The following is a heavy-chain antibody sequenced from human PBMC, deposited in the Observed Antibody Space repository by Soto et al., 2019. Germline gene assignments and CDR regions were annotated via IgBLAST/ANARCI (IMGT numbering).Heavy chain of an antibody. CDR3: AREATHGSWFDP. J-gene: IGHJ5*02. CDR1: GGSISSYY. V-gene: IGHV4-59*01. Sequence: PSETLSLTCTVSGGSISSYYWSWIRQPPGKGLEWIGYIYYSGSTNYNPSLKSRVTISVDTSKNQFSLKLSSVTAADTAVYYCAREATHGSWFDPWGQGTLVTVS. D-gene: IGHD5-12*01. CDR2: IYYSGST.